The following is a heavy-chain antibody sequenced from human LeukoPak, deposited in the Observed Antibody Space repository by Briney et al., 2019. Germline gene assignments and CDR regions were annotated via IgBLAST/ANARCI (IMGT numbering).Heavy chain of an antibody. D-gene: IGHD4-23*01. Sequence: PSETLSLTCTVSGGSISSSSYYWGWIRQPPGQGLEWIGSIYYSGSTYYNPSLKSRVTISVDTSKNQFSLKLSSVTAADTAVYYCARLKTTVVRVDYFDYWGQGTLVTVSS. CDR3: ARLKTTVVRVDYFDY. CDR1: GGSISSSSYY. V-gene: IGHV4-39*01. J-gene: IGHJ4*02. CDR2: IYYSGST.